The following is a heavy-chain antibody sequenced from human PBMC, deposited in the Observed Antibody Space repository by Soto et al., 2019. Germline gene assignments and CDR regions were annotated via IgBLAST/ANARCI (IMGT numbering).Heavy chain of an antibody. CDR3: ARRIAAAGPPHYYYYYGMDV. CDR2: IYYSGST. CDR1: GGSISSGGYY. Sequence: PSETLSLTCTVSGGSISSGGYYWSWIRQPPGKGLEWIGYIYYSGSTNYNPSLKSRVTISVDTSKNQFSLKLSSVTAADTAVYYCARRIAAAGPPHYYYYYGMDVWGQGTTVTVSS. V-gene: IGHV4-61*08. J-gene: IGHJ6*02. D-gene: IGHD6-13*01.